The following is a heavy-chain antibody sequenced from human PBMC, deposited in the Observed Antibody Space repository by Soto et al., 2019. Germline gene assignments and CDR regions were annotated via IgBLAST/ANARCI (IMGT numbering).Heavy chain of an antibody. J-gene: IGHJ4*02. CDR1: GYTFTSYD. CDR3: AIGLGSGWYEDFDY. CDR2: MNPNSGNT. D-gene: IGHD6-19*01. Sequence: GASVKVSCKASGYTFTSYDINWVRQATGQGLEWMGWMNPNSGNTGYAQKFQGRVTMTRNTSISTAYMELSSLRSEDTAVYYCAIGLGSGWYEDFDYWGQGTLVTVSS. V-gene: IGHV1-8*01.